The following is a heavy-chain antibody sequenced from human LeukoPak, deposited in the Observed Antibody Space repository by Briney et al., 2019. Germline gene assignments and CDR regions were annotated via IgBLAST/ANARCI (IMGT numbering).Heavy chain of an antibody. CDR2: ISYDGSNK. CDR1: GFTFTSYW. Sequence: PGGSLRLSCAASGFTFTSYWMHWVRQAPGKGLEWVAVISYDGSNKYYADSVKGRFTISRDNSKNTLYLQMNSLRAEDTAVYYCLHYDSGRIWGQGTLVTVSS. CDR3: LHYDSGRI. V-gene: IGHV3-30-3*01. D-gene: IGHD3-10*01. J-gene: IGHJ4*02.